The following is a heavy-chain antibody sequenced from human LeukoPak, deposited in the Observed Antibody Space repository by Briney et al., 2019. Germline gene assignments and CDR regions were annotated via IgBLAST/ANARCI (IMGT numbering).Heavy chain of an antibody. V-gene: IGHV1-2*02. CDR3: ARHRSSGRDFDY. J-gene: IGHJ4*02. Sequence: ASVRVSYKSSGYTFTNYYINWVRQAPGQGLEWMGWINPNSGGTNYAQKFQGRVTMTRDTSISAAYMDLSSLRSDDTAVYYCARHRSSGRDFDYWGQGTLVTVSS. CDR1: GYTFTNYY. CDR2: INPNSGGT. D-gene: IGHD6-19*01.